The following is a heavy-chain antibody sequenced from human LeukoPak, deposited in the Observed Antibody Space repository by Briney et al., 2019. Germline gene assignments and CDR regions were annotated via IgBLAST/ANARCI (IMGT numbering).Heavy chain of an antibody. Sequence: GGSLRLSCAASGFTFSSYSMSWVRQAPGKGLEWVSSISSSSSYIYYADSVKGRFTISRDNAKNSLYLQMNSLRAEDTAVYYCAVPVVVTASKDAFDIWGQGTMVTVSS. CDR3: AVPVVVTASKDAFDI. CDR2: ISSSSSYI. V-gene: IGHV3-21*01. CDR1: GFTFSSYS. D-gene: IGHD2-21*02. J-gene: IGHJ3*02.